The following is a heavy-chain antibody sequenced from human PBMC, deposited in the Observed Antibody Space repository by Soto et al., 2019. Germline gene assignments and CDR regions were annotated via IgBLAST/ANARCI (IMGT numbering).Heavy chain of an antibody. J-gene: IGHJ3*02. Sequence: PGGSLRVSCAASGFTFSSYWMSWVRQSPGKGLEWVANIKQDGSEKYYVDSVKGRFTISRDNAKNSLYLQMNSLRAEDTAVYYCARHGPSDAFDIWGQGTMVTVSS. CDR1: GFTFSSYW. CDR2: IKQDGSEK. CDR3: ARHGPSDAFDI. V-gene: IGHV3-7*03.